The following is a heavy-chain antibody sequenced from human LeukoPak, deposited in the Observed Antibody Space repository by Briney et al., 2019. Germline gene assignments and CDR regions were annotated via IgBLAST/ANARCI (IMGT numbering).Heavy chain of an antibody. V-gene: IGHV4-34*01. CDR1: GGSFSGFF. Sequence: SETLSLTCGVSGGSFSGFFGSWIRHFPGKGLEWIGQINHKGSTDYNPSLKSRVIISVDTSKRQFSLKLSSVTAADTAVYYCASADYGDYPGDDYWGQGTLVTVSS. CDR3: ASADYGDYPGDDY. J-gene: IGHJ4*02. CDR2: INHKGST. D-gene: IGHD4-17*01.